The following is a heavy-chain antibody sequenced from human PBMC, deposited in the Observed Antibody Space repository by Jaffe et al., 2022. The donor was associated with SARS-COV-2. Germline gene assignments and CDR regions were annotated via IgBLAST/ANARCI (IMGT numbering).Heavy chain of an antibody. V-gene: IGHV3-48*02. CDR1: GFTFSSYS. Sequence: EVQLVESGGGLVQPGGSLRLSCAASGFTFSSYSMNWVRQAPGKGLEWVSYISSSSSTIYYADSVKGRFTISRDNAKNSLYLQMNSLRDEDTAVYYCARDGGTGDFNWYFDLWGRGTLVTVSS. CDR3: ARDGGTGDFNWYFDL. CDR2: ISSSSSTI. D-gene: IGHD7-27*01. J-gene: IGHJ2*01.